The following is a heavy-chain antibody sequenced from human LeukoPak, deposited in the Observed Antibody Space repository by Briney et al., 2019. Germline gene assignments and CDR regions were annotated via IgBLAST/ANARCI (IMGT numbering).Heavy chain of an antibody. CDR1: GGSISSGGYY. J-gene: IGHJ4*02. CDR2: IYYSGST. Sequence: SSQTLSLTCTVSGGSISSGGYYWSWIRQHPGKGLEWIGYIYYSGSTYYNPSLKSRVTISVDTSKNQFSLKLSSVTAADTAVYYCAGGDLRYFDYWGQGTLVTVSS. V-gene: IGHV4-31*03. CDR3: AGGDLRYFDY.